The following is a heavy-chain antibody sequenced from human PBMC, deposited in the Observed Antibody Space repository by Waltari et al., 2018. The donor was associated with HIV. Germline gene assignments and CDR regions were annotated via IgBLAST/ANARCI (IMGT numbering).Heavy chain of an antibody. D-gene: IGHD4-4*01. J-gene: IGHJ3*02. Sequence: QVQLQESGPGLVTPSETLSLTCTVSGVSISTYYWHCIRQPAGKGLEWIGRIYTGGSTNYNPSLKSRVTMSTDTSRSQFSLKLSSVSAADTAVYYCARVDDYSKAGDAFDIWGQGTMVTVSS. CDR2: IYTGGST. CDR1: GVSISTYY. CDR3: ARVDDYSKAGDAFDI. V-gene: IGHV4-4*07.